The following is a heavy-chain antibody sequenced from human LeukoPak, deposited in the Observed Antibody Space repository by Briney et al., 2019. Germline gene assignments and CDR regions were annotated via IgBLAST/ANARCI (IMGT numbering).Heavy chain of an antibody. J-gene: IGHJ4*02. D-gene: IGHD3-22*01. CDR1: GDSINSGGYY. Sequence: SETLTLTCSISGDSINSGGYYWNWIRQPPGKGLEWLGYIHSGGNAYLNPSVEGRSSMSLDKSQNQFFLRLTSVTAADTAVYFCARDHYDSRGDYVVEYWGQGTLVTVSS. CDR2: IHSGGNA. V-gene: IGHV4-31*03. CDR3: ARDHYDSRGDYVVEY.